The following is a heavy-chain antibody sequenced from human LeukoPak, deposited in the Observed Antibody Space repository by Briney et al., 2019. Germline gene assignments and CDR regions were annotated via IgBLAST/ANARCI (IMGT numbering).Heavy chain of an antibody. Sequence: GGSLRLSCGAFGFTFSSYAMNWVRQAPGKGLEWVSAISISGDYTYYADSVKGRFTISRDNSKNTLYLQMNSLRAEDTAVYYCARVVTVLNYWGQGTLVTVSS. J-gene: IGHJ4*02. CDR1: GFTFSSYA. CDR2: ISISGDYT. CDR3: ARVVTVLNY. V-gene: IGHV3-23*01. D-gene: IGHD2/OR15-2a*01.